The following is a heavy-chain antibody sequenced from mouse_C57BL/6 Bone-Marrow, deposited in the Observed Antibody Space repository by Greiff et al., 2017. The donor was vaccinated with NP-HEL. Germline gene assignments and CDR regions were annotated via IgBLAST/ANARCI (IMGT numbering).Heavy chain of an antibody. CDR2: ISSGGDYI. CDR3: TRVIYYYGSSPMTVDY. D-gene: IGHD1-1*01. V-gene: IGHV5-9-1*02. Sequence: EVQGVESGEGLVKPGGSLKLSCAASGFTFSSYAMSWVRQTPEKRLEWVAYISSGGDYIYYADTVKGRFTISRDNARNTLYLQMSSLKSEDKAMYYCTRVIYYYGSSPMTVDYWGQGTTLTVSS. J-gene: IGHJ2*01. CDR1: GFTFSSYA.